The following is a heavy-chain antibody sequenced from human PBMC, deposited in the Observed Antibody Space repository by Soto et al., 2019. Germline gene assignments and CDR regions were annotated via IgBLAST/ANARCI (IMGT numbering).Heavy chain of an antibody. CDR3: AREGNLGRWLQPLDF. CDR2: IYHSGNT. Sequence: SETLSLTCGVAGGSISSSNWWSWVRQPPGKGLEWIGEIYHSGNTKYNPSLKSRVSMSVDTSKNQFSLRLISVTAADTAKYFCAREGNLGRWLQPLDFWGQGTLVTVSS. CDR1: GGSISSSNW. D-gene: IGHD5-12*01. V-gene: IGHV4-4*02. J-gene: IGHJ4*02.